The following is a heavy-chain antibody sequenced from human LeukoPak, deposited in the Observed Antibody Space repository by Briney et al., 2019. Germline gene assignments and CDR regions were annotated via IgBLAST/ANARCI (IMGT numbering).Heavy chain of an antibody. J-gene: IGHJ4*02. CDR2: IIPILGIA. CDR3: ARTIAVAGNGFDY. CDR1: GGTFSSYA. Sequence: GASVKVSCKASGGTFSSYAISWVRQAPGQGLQWTGRIIPILGIANYAQKFQGRVTITADKSTSTAYMELSSLRSEDTAVYYCARTIAVAGNGFDYWGQGTLVTVSS. V-gene: IGHV1-69*04. D-gene: IGHD6-19*01.